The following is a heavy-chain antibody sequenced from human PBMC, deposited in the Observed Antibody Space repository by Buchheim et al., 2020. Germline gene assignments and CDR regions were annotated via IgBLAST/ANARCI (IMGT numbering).Heavy chain of an antibody. V-gene: IGHV4-34*01. J-gene: IGHJ4*02. CDR2: INHSGST. Sequence: QVQLQQWGAGLLKPSETLSLTCAVYGGSFSGYYWSWFRQPPGKGLEWIGEINHSGSTNYNPSLKSRVTISVDTSKNQFSLKLSSVTAADTAVYYCARGIRSSSSFNFDYWGQGTL. D-gene: IGHD6-6*01. CDR3: ARGIRSSSSFNFDY. CDR1: GGSFSGYY.